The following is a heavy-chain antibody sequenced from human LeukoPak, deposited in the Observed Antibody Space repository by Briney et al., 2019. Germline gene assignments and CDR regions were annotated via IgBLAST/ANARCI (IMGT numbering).Heavy chain of an antibody. CDR3: AKHKGAGSRYSYSMDV. Sequence: PGGSLRLSXAASGFTFVTFAMGWVRQAPGKGLKWVATISGSGGGTYYADSVKGRFTISRDNSKNTLYLQMNSLRAEDTAVYYCAKHKGAGSRYSYSMDVWGKGATVTVSS. J-gene: IGHJ6*03. CDR2: ISGSGGGT. D-gene: IGHD6-13*01. V-gene: IGHV3-23*01. CDR1: GFTFVTFA.